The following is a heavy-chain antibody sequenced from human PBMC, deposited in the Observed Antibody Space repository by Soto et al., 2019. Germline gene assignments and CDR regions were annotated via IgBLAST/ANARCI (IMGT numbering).Heavy chain of an antibody. CDR3: ARVPIIVEPPPAPSGWFDP. V-gene: IGHV4-4*02. J-gene: IGHJ5*02. D-gene: IGHD2-2*01. CDR2: IHQSGST. Sequence: PSETLSLTCTVSGDSISKTNWWSWVRQPPGKGLEWIGEIHQSGSTNYSPSLKGRVTISVDNSKNQFSLKLRSVSAADTAVYYCARVPIIVEPPPAPSGWFDPWGQGTLVTVSS. CDR1: GDSISKTNW.